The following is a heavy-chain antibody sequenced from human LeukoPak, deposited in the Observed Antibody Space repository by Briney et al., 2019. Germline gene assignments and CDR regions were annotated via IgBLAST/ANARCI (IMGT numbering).Heavy chain of an antibody. CDR1: GYTFTSYA. Sequence: WASVKVSCKASGYTFTSYAMHWVRQAPGQRLEWMGWINAGNGNTKYSQKFQGGVTITRDTSASTAYMELSSLRSEDTAVYYCARARRYSSGWYAEYFQHWGQGTLVTVSS. CDR2: INAGNGNT. D-gene: IGHD6-19*01. J-gene: IGHJ1*01. CDR3: ARARRYSSGWYAEYFQH. V-gene: IGHV1-3*01.